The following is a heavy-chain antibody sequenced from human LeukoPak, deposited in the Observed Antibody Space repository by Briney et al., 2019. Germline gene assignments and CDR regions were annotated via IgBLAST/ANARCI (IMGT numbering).Heavy chain of an antibody. Sequence: PGGSLRLSCAVSGFTFSSNYMSWVRQAPGKGLEWVSVIYTDGSAYYPDSVKGRFTISRDNSKNTLYLQMNSLRAEDAAVYYCVRGPRGSNRYGWFDPWGQGTLVTVSS. J-gene: IGHJ5*02. D-gene: IGHD6-13*01. CDR3: VRGPRGSNRYGWFDP. V-gene: IGHV3-53*01. CDR1: GFTFSSNY. CDR2: IYTDGSA.